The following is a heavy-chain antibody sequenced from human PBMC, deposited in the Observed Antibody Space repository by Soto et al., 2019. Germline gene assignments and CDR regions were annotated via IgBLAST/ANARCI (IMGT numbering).Heavy chain of an antibody. CDR3: AKDSWYFDL. J-gene: IGHJ4*02. CDR2: IDTSGHST. V-gene: IGHV3-74*01. CDR1: GFVFTNFW. Sequence: GESLKISCEASGFVFTNFWMHWVRHVPGKGLVWVARIDTSGHSTNYAESVKGRFTISRDNAKNTVSLQMNSLRVEDTGVYYCAKDSWYFDLWSQGSQVTVSS. D-gene: IGHD6-13*01.